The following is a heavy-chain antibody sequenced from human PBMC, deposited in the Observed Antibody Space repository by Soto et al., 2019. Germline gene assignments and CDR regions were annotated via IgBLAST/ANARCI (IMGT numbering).Heavy chain of an antibody. Sequence: LSCAISGFTFSGSAIHWVRQASGKGLEWVGRIKSKANNYATAYTASVKGRFTISRDDSRNTAYLQMNSLRADDTAIYYCTRLYNNFKFDPWGQGTLVTVSS. D-gene: IGHD3-10*01. V-gene: IGHV3-73*01. CDR3: TRLYNNFKFDP. J-gene: IGHJ5*02. CDR1: GFTFSGSA. CDR2: IKSKANNYAT.